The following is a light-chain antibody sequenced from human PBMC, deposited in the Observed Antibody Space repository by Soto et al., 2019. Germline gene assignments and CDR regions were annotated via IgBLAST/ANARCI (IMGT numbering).Light chain of an antibody. J-gene: IGKJ2*01. CDR2: KAS. Sequence: DIQMTQSPSTLSASVGDRVIITCRASQSISTWLAWYQQKPGKAPKILIYKASSLESGVPSRFSGSGSGTEVTLSISSLQPDDFATYYCQQYDNYPYTFGQGSKLEIK. CDR3: QQYDNYPYT. V-gene: IGKV1-5*03. CDR1: QSISTW.